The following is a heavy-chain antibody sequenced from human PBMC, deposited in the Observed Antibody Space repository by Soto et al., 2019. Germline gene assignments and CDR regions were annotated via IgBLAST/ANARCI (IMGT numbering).Heavy chain of an antibody. V-gene: IGHV3-7*03. CDR1: GFTFSMYS. D-gene: IGHD2-21*02. Sequence: GGSLRLSCEVSGFTFSMYSMSWVRQSPGEGLEWVAKIPQDGVDGHYADSVKGRFIISRDSDKNSLHLQLNNLRAEDTAVYYCARDHLILPAHDFFYGSDVWGRGATVTVSS. CDR3: ARDHLILPAHDFFYGSDV. CDR2: IPQDGVDG. J-gene: IGHJ6*02.